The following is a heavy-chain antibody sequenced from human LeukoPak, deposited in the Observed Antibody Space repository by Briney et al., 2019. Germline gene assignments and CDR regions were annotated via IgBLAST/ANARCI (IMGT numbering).Heavy chain of an antibody. CDR2: IYSGGST. J-gene: IGHJ4*02. CDR1: GFTVSSNY. V-gene: IGHV3-53*01. CDR3: ARVVGYFWSGPRFDY. Sequence: GGSLRLSCAASGFTVSSNYMSWVRQAPGKGLEWVSVIYSGGSTYYADSVKGRFTVSRDNAKNSLYLQMNSLRAEDTAVYYCARVVGYFWSGPRFDYWGQGALVTVSS. D-gene: IGHD3-3*01.